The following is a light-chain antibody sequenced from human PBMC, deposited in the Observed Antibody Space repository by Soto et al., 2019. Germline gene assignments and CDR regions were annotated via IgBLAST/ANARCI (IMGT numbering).Light chain of an antibody. V-gene: IGKV3-20*01. CDR1: QSINSRY. CDR3: QQYGSSPFT. Sequence: EIVLTQSPGTLSLSPGERATLSCRASQSINSRYLAWYQQKPGQAPRLLIYGASSRATGIPDRFSGSGSGTEFTLTIARLAPEDFAMYYCQQYGSSPFTFGPGTKVDI. J-gene: IGKJ3*01. CDR2: GAS.